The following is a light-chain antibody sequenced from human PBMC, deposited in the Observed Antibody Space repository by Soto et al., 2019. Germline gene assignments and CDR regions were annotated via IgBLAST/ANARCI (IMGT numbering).Light chain of an antibody. CDR1: QSISSF. Sequence: EIVLTQSPATLSLSPGERATLSCRASQSISSFLAWYQQRPGQPPRLLIYDASNRATGIPARFSGSGSGTDFTLTVSSLEPEDFAIYYCQQRFDWPITFCQGTLLDIK. CDR3: QQRFDWPIT. V-gene: IGKV3-11*01. CDR2: DAS. J-gene: IGKJ5*01.